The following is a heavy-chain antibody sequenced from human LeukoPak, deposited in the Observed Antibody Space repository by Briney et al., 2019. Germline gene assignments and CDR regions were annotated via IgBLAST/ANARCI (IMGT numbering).Heavy chain of an antibody. Sequence: SETLSLTCSVSGGSISGYYWSWIRQPPGKGLEWIGYIYFTGTTNCYPSLQSRVTISLDTSKNQFSLKLRSVTAADTAVYYCARGGSWYGDWGQGTLVTVSS. CDR3: ARGGSWYGD. J-gene: IGHJ4*02. CDR2: IYFTGTT. CDR1: GGSISGYY. D-gene: IGHD6-13*01. V-gene: IGHV4-59*08.